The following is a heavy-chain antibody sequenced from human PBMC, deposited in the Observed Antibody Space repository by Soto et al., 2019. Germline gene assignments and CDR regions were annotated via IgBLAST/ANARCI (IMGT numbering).Heavy chain of an antibody. V-gene: IGHV3-48*01. CDR1: GFTFSSYS. CDR3: ARGAYDYIWGSYRHTPEYYFDY. D-gene: IGHD3-16*02. CDR2: ISSSSSTI. Sequence: PGGSLRLSCAASGFTFSSYSMNWVRQAPGKGLEWVSYISSSSSTIYYADSVKGRFTISRDNAKNSLYLQMNSLRAEDTAVYYCARGAYDYIWGSYRHTPEYYFDYWGQGTLVTVSS. J-gene: IGHJ4*02.